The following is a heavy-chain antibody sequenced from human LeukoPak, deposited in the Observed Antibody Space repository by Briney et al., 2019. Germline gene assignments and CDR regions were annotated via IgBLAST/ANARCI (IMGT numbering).Heavy chain of an antibody. D-gene: IGHD2-21*01. CDR3: ARDLLDCGGPKCSDY. V-gene: IGHV3-30-3*01. CDR1: GFTFSNAW. Sequence: GGSLRLSCAASGFTFSNAWMSWVRQAPGKGLEWVSLISYDGSNKYYSDSVKGRFTISRDNSKNTLYLQMNSLRTEDTAVYYCARDLLDCGGPKCSDYGGQGTLVTVSS. J-gene: IGHJ4*02. CDR2: ISYDGSNK.